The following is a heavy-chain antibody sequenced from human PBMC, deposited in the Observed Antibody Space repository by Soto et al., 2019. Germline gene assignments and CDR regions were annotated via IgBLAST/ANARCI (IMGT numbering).Heavy chain of an antibody. J-gene: IGHJ4*02. Sequence: SETLSLTCTVSGGSISSGGYYWSWIRQHPGKGLEWVGYSYYTGSSYYNPSLKSRVTISVDASKNQLSLRLASVTAADTAVYYCARDLRGYSRYDYLDYWGQGSPVTVSS. V-gene: IGHV4-31*03. CDR3: ARDLRGYSRYDYLDY. CDR1: GGSISSGGYY. D-gene: IGHD5-12*01. CDR2: SYYTGSS.